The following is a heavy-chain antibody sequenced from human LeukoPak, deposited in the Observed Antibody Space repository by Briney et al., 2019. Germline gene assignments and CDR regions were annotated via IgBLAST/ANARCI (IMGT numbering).Heavy chain of an antibody. Sequence: PGGSLRLSCAASGFTFSSYAMSWVRQAPGKGLEWVSGISGSGGDTYYADSVKGRFTISRDNSKNTLYLQMNSLRAEDTAVYYCAKDPLELVMIFGVLPDYWGQGTLVTVSS. CDR1: GFTFSSYA. CDR2: ISGSGGDT. CDR3: AKDPLELVMIFGVLPDY. D-gene: IGHD3-3*01. J-gene: IGHJ4*02. V-gene: IGHV3-23*01.